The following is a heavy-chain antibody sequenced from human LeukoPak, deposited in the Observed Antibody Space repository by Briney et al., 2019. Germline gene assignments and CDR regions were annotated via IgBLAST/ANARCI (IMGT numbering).Heavy chain of an antibody. CDR3: ARLTSVAL. CDR1: GGSISNYY. Sequence: PSETLSLTCTVSGGSISNYYWSWIRQPPGKGLEWIGYIYYTGSTNYNPSLKSRVTISVDTSKNQFSLKLSSVTAADTAMYYCARLTSVALWGQGTLVTVSS. J-gene: IGHJ4*02. CDR2: IYYTGST. D-gene: IGHD3-16*01. V-gene: IGHV4-59*08.